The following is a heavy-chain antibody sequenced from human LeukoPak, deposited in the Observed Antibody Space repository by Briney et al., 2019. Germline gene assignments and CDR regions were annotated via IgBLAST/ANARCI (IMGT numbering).Heavy chain of an antibody. J-gene: IGHJ4*02. Sequence: SETLSLTCTVSGYSISSGYYWGWIREPPGKGLESIGRIYTSGSTNYNPSLKSRVSMSVDTSKNQFSLKLSSVTAADTAVYYCARGKVVAGTPGQNSWDSWGQGTLVTVSS. D-gene: IGHD6-19*01. CDR2: IYTSGST. V-gene: IGHV4-38-2*02. CDR3: ARGKVVAGTPGQNSWDS. CDR1: GYSISSGYY.